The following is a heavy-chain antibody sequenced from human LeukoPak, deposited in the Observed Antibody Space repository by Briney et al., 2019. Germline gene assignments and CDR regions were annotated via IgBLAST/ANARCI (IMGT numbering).Heavy chain of an antibody. CDR3: ARDSSGQFDAFDI. J-gene: IGHJ3*02. V-gene: IGHV1-69*04. CDR2: IIPILGVA. D-gene: IGHD6-25*01. CDR1: GGTFSSYA. Sequence: ASVKVCCKASGGTFSSYAISWVRQAPGQGLEWMGRIIPILGVANYAQKFQGRVTITADKSTSTSYMELSSLRSEDTAVYYCARDSSGQFDAFDIWGQGTMVTVSS.